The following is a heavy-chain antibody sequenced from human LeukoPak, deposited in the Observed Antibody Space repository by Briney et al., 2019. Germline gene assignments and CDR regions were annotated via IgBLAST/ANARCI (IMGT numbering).Heavy chain of an antibody. CDR1: GLTFSSYE. CDR2: ISSSGSTI. J-gene: IGHJ4*02. Sequence: GSLRLSCAASGLTFSSYEMNWVRQAPGKGLEWVSYISSSGSTIYYADSVKGRFTISRDNAKSSLYLQMNSLRAEDTAVYYCARGMTTEAEGYFDYWGQGTLVTVSS. CDR3: ARGMTTEAEGYFDY. V-gene: IGHV3-48*03. D-gene: IGHD4-17*01.